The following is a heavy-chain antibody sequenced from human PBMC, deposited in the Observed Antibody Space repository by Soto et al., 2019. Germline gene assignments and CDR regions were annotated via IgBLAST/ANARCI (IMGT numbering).Heavy chain of an antibody. J-gene: IGHJ4*02. V-gene: IGHV1-69*13. Sequence: GASVKVSCKASGGTFSSYAISWVRQAPGQGLEWMGGIIPIFGTANYAQKFQGRVTITADESTSIAYMELSSLRSEDTAVYYCARLRRGYSYGLDYWGQGTLVTVSS. CDR3: ARLRRGYSYGLDY. D-gene: IGHD5-18*01. CDR1: GGTFSSYA. CDR2: IIPIFGTA.